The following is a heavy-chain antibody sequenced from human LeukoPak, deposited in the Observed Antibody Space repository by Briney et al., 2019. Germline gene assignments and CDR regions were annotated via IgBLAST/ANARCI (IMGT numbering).Heavy chain of an antibody. V-gene: IGHV4-4*07. D-gene: IGHD3-9*01. J-gene: IGHJ4*02. CDR2: IYTSGST. CDR1: GRSISGYY. CDR3: AGNYDILTGVDY. Sequence: SETLSLTCTVSGRSISGYYWSWIRQPAGKGLEWIGRIYTSGSTNYNPSLKSRVTMSVDTSKNQFSLKLSSVTAADTAVYYCAGNYDILTGVDYWGQGTLVTVSS.